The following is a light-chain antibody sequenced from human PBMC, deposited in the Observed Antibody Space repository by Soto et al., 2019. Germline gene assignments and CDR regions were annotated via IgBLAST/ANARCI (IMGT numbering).Light chain of an antibody. J-gene: IGKJ2*01. Sequence: EIVLTQSPGTLSWAPGERATLSCSASQSVSSSYLAWYQQKPGQAPRLLIYGESSRATGIPDRFSGSGSGTDFTLTISSLEPEDFAVYYCQQYGSSYTFGKGTKLELK. CDR2: GES. V-gene: IGKV3-20*01. CDR3: QQYGSSYT. CDR1: QSVSSSY.